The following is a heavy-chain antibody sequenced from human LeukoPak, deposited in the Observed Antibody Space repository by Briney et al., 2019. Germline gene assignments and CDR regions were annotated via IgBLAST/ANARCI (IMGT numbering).Heavy chain of an antibody. V-gene: IGHV3-20*04. CDR2: VNWNGGST. J-gene: IGHJ3*02. CDR1: GFTFDDYG. CDR3: AREGRVGSGWYGGAFDI. Sequence: GGSLRLSCAASGFTFDDYGMSWVRQAPGKGLEWISGVNWNGGSTGYADSVKGRFTIARDNAKNSLSLQMNSPRGEDTAVYYCAREGRVGSGWYGGAFDIWGQGTVVTVSS. D-gene: IGHD6-19*01.